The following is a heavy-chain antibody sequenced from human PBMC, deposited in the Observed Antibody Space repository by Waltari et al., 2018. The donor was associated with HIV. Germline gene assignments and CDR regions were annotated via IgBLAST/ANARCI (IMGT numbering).Heavy chain of an antibody. Sequence: EMQLVESGGALVQPGGSLTLSCAASGFTFSASAVPWVPQPPEKGLEWVGRMRSKLKNFATSYADSVKGRLANSRDDSNNTAFLQMSSLKIEDTAVYYCTRPGLNNGWYGWGQGTLVTVSA. CDR3: TRPGLNNGWYG. CDR1: GFTFSASA. CDR2: MRSKLKNFAT. V-gene: IGHV3-73*02. D-gene: IGHD6-19*01. J-gene: IGHJ4*02.